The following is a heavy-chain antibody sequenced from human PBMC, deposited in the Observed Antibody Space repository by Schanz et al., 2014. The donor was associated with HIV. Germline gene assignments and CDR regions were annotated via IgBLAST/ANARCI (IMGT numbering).Heavy chain of an antibody. CDR2: INPSGGRA. CDR1: GGTSSIYA. Sequence: VQLVQSGAEVKKPGSSVKVACKASGGTSSIYAISWVRQAPGQGLEWMGIINPSGGRASYAEKFQGRLTMTRDTSTSTVYMELNSLRSDDTAVYYCARDLGGDFWSTQGGFDPWGQGTLVTVSS. CDR3: ARDLGGDFWSTQGGFDP. V-gene: IGHV1-46*01. D-gene: IGHD3-3*01. J-gene: IGHJ5*02.